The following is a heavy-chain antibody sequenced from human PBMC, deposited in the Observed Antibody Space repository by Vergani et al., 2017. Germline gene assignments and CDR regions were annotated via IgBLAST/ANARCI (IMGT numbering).Heavy chain of an antibody. Sequence: QVQLVQSGAEVKKPGSSVKVSCKASGGTFSSYALNWVRQATGQGLEWMGWMNPNSGNTGYAQKFQGRVTMTRKTSLSTAYMEMSSLRSEDTAVYYCARQGMVDVXFGVVIHYYYYMDVWGKGTTVTVSS. J-gene: IGHJ6*03. CDR1: GGTFSSYA. D-gene: IGHD3-3*01. CDR2: MNPNSGNT. V-gene: IGHV1-8*02. CDR3: ARQGMVDVXFGVVIHYYYYMDV.